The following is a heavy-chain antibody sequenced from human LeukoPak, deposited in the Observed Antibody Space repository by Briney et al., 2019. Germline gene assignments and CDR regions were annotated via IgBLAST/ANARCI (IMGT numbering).Heavy chain of an antibody. V-gene: IGHV3-21*01. CDR3: ARDPNYCDSSGYLLGLYYYYYMDV. Sequence: GGSLRLSCAASGFTFSSYSMNWVRQAPGKGLEWVSSISSSSSYIYYADSVKGRFTISRDNAKNSLYLQMNSLRAEDTAVYYCARDPNYCDSSGYLLGLYYYYYMDVWGKGTTVTVSS. D-gene: IGHD3-22*01. CDR2: ISSSSSYI. CDR1: GFTFSSYS. J-gene: IGHJ6*03.